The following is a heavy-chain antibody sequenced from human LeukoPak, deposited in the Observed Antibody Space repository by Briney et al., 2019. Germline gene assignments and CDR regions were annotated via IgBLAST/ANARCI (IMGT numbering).Heavy chain of an antibody. CDR2: ISSSSGYI. V-gene: IGHV3-21*01. Sequence: GGSLRLSCAASGFTFSSYSMNWVRQAPGKGLEWVSSISSSSGYIYYADSVKGRFTISRDNAKNSLYLQMNSLRAEDTAVYYCARWGIVGATDYWGQGTLVTVSS. J-gene: IGHJ4*02. D-gene: IGHD1-26*01. CDR3: ARWGIVGATDY. CDR1: GFTFSSYS.